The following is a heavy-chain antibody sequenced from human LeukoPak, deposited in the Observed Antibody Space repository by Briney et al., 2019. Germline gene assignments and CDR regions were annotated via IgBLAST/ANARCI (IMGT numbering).Heavy chain of an antibody. J-gene: IGHJ6*03. Sequence: ASVKVSCKASGGTFSSYAISWVRQAPGQGLEWMGGIIPIFGTANYAQKFQGRVTITADESTSTAYMELSSLRSEDTAVYYCASGTIGYCSSTSCLLYYYYYYYMDVWGKGTTVTVSS. CDR1: GGTFSSYA. CDR3: ASGTIGYCSSTSCLLYYYYYYYMDV. D-gene: IGHD2-2*01. V-gene: IGHV1-69*13. CDR2: IIPIFGTA.